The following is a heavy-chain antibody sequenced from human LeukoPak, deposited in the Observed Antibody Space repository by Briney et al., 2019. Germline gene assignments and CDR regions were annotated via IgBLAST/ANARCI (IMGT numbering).Heavy chain of an antibody. CDR2: ISGSGGST. Sequence: GGSLRLSCAASGFTFSSHAMSWVRQAPGKGLEWVSAISGSGGSTYYADSVKGRFTISRDNSKNTLYLQMNSLRAEDTAVYYCAKVSHYYYYYMDVWGKGTTVTVSS. CDR3: AKVSHYYYYYMDV. V-gene: IGHV3-23*01. J-gene: IGHJ6*03. CDR1: GFTFSSHA.